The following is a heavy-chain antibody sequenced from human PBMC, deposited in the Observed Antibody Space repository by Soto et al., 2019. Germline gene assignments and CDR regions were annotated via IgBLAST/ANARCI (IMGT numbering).Heavy chain of an antibody. D-gene: IGHD1-26*01. CDR1: GFTFSSYG. J-gene: IGHJ3*02. CDR3: AKSYNIVGAFDI. Sequence: PGGSLRVSCAASGFTFSSYGRNWVRQAPGKGLEWVSYISSSSSTIYYADSVKGRFTISRDNAKNSLYLQMNSLRDEDTAVYYCAKSYNIVGAFDIWGQGTMVTVSS. V-gene: IGHV3-48*02. CDR2: ISSSSSTI.